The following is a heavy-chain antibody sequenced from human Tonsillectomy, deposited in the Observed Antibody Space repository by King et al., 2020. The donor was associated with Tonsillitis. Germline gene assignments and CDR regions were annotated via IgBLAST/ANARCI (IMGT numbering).Heavy chain of an antibody. D-gene: IGHD3-10*01. J-gene: IGHJ3*02. CDR1: GFTFDDYT. CDR3: AKPLTMVRGLIITDAFDI. Sequence: VQLVESGGGLVQPGRSLRLSCAATGFTFDDYTMHWVRHAPGKGLEWVSGISWNSGSTGYADSVRGRFTVSRDNAKNSLYLHMNSLRAEDTALYYCAKPLTMVRGLIITDAFDIWGQGTMVTVSS. CDR2: ISWNSGST. V-gene: IGHV3-9*01.